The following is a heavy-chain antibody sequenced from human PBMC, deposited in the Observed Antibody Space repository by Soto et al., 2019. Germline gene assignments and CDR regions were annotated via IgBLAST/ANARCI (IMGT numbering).Heavy chain of an antibody. CDR3: ARIRITIFGVVNNWFDP. D-gene: IGHD3-3*01. V-gene: IGHV4-61*01. CDR1: GGSVSSGSYY. Sequence: SETLSLTCTVSGGSVSSGSYYWSWIRQPPGKGLEWIGYTYYSGSTNYNPSLKSRVTISVDTSKNQFSLKLSSVTAADTAVYYCARIRITIFGVVNNWFDPWGQGTLVTVSS. J-gene: IGHJ5*02. CDR2: TYYSGST.